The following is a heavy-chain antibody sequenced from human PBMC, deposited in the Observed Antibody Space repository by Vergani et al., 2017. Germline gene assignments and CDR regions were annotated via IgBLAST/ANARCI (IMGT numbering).Heavy chain of an antibody. J-gene: IGHJ4*02. D-gene: IGHD3-10*01. CDR3: ARRIVWFGESQPYFDY. V-gene: IGHV4-30-4*08. CDR1: GVSFRSADYY. Sequence: QVHLQESGPGLVKSSQTLSLTCTVSGVSFRSADYYWSWIRQAPGKGLEWIGYIYHSGSTYYNPSLKSRVTISVDTSKNQFSLKLSSVTAADTAVYYCARRIVWFGESQPYFDYWGQGTLVTVSS. CDR2: IYHSGST.